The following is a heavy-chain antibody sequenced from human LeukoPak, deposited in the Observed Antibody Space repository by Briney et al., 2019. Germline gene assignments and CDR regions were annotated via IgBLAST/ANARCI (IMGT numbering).Heavy chain of an antibody. CDR2: IYYGGST. CDR3: ARDSFYYDSTGYYFDY. CDR1: GGSISSYY. V-gene: IGHV4-59*01. Sequence: SETLSLTCAVSGGSISSYYWSWIRQPPGKGLEWIGYIYYGGSTNYNPSLKSRVTISVDTSKNQFSLKLSSVTAADTAVYYCARDSFYYDSTGYYFDYWGQGTLVTVSS. J-gene: IGHJ4*02. D-gene: IGHD3-22*01.